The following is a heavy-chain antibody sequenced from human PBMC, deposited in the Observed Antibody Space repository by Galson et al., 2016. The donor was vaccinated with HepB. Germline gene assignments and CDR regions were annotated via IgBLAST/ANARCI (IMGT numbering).Heavy chain of an antibody. J-gene: IGHJ1*01. CDR3: AKGPPASSGWYRYFLH. Sequence: SLRLSCATSGFSFDDYAMHWVRQAPGKGLEWVSGISWNSGSIDYADSVKGRFTISRDNAQNSLDLQMNSLRPEDTALYYCAKGPPASSGWYRYFLHWGQGTLVTVSS. V-gene: IGHV3-9*01. CDR2: ISWNSGSI. CDR1: GFSFDDYA. D-gene: IGHD6-19*01.